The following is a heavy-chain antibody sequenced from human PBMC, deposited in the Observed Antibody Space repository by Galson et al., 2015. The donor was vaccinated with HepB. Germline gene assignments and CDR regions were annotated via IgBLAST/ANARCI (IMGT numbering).Heavy chain of an antibody. V-gene: IGHV3-49*04. CDR3: TRVAPFGLRFLEWLPTGDYYYYGMDV. CDR2: IRSKAYGGTT. CDR1: GFTFGDYA. D-gene: IGHD3-3*01. Sequence: SLRLSCAASGFTFGDYAMSWVRQAPGKGLEWVGFIRSKAYGGTTEYAASVKGRFTISRDDSKSIAYLQMNSLKTEDTAVYYCTRVAPFGLRFLEWLPTGDYYYYGMDVWGQGTTVTVSS. J-gene: IGHJ6*02.